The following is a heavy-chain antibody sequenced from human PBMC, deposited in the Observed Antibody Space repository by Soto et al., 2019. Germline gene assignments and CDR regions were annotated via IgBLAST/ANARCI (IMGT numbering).Heavy chain of an antibody. J-gene: IGHJ6*02. Sequence: GGSLRLSCAASGFTFSSYGMHWVRQAPGKGLEWVAVISYDGSNKYYADSVKGRFTISRDNSKNTLYLQMNSLRAEDTAVYYCARDRVDTAMVAYGMDVWGQGTTVTVSS. D-gene: IGHD5-18*01. CDR1: GFTFSSYG. CDR2: ISYDGSNK. CDR3: ARDRVDTAMVAYGMDV. V-gene: IGHV3-30*03.